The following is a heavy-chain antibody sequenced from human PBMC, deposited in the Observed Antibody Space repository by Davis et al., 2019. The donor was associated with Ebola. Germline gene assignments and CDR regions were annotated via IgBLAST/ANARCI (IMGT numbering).Heavy chain of an antibody. CDR2: ISSSRTYT. CDR1: GYSISSGYY. D-gene: IGHD1-20*01. J-gene: IGHJ4*02. V-gene: IGHV3-11*06. Sequence: LSLTCTVSGYSISSGYYWGRIRQAPGKGLEWVSSISSSRTYTSYADSVKGRFTISRDNAKNSLYLQMNSLRAEDTAVYYCARDNWNSFDYWGQGTLVTVSS. CDR3: ARDNWNSFDY.